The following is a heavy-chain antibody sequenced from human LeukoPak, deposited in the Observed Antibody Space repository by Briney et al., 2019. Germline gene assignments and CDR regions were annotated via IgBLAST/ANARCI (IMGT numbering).Heavy chain of an antibody. CDR2: VSYLGDDQ. J-gene: IGHJ6*02. Sequence: PRGSLRLSCAASGFTFSSYGIHWVRQSPGKGLEWVAVVSYLGDDQFYAESVKGRFTVSRDNSKKTVFLQMNSLRGEDTAVYYCAKDRSSGPHYYYGMDVWGRGTTVIVSS. V-gene: IGHV3-30*18. CDR1: GFTFSSYG. D-gene: IGHD3-22*01. CDR3: AKDRSSGPHYYYGMDV.